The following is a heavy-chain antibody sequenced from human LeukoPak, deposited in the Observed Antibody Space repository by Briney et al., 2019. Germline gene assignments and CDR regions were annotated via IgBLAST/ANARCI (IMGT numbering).Heavy chain of an antibody. V-gene: IGHV6-1*01. CDR1: GDSVSSNSAA. CDR3: ARDQAGLDY. Sequence: SQTLSLTCAISGDSVSSNSAAWNWIRQPPSRGLEWLGRTYYGSKWYNDYAESVKSRINIKPDTSKNQFSLQLNSVTPEDTAVYYCARDQAGLDYWGQGTLVTVSS. CDR2: TYYGSKWYN. D-gene: IGHD6-13*01. J-gene: IGHJ4*02.